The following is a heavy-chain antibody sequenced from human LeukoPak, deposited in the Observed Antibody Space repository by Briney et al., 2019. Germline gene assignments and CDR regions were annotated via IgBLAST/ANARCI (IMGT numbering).Heavy chain of an antibody. V-gene: IGHV3-23*01. CDR2: ISGSGGGT. CDR1: GFTFSSYT. CDR3: AKPLQFCTNGVCYSRQAFDI. J-gene: IGHJ3*02. D-gene: IGHD2-8*01. Sequence: GGSLRLSCAASGFTFSSYTMSWVRQAPGKGLEWVSAISGSGGGTYYADSVKGRFTISRDNSKNTLYLQMNSLRAEDTAVYYCAKPLQFCTNGVCYSRQAFDIWGQGTMVTVSS.